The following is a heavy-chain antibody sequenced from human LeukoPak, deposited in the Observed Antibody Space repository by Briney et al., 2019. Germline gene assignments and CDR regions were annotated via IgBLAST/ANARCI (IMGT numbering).Heavy chain of an antibody. D-gene: IGHD3-16*01. Sequence: GESLRLSCAASGFTFSSYSMNWVRQAPGKGLEWVSYISSFSGTINYADSVKGRFTISRDNAKNSLYLQMNSLRAEDTAVYYCARDQGGVGYWGQGTLVTVSS. V-gene: IGHV3-48*01. CDR2: ISSFSGTI. CDR3: ARDQGGVGY. CDR1: GFTFSSYS. J-gene: IGHJ4*02.